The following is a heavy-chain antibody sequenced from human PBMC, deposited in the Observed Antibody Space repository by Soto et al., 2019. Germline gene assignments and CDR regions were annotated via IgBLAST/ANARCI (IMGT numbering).Heavy chain of an antibody. CDR3: ARDHTADPSYYDYGMDV. D-gene: IGHD2-2*01. Sequence: QVQLVQSGAEVKKPGSSVKVSCKASGGTFSSYAISWVRQAPGQGLEWMGGIIPIFGTANYAQKFQGRVTITADESTSTAYMELSSLRSEDTAVYYCARDHTADPSYYDYGMDVWGQGTTVNVSS. CDR2: IIPIFGTA. V-gene: IGHV1-69*01. J-gene: IGHJ6*02. CDR1: GGTFSSYA.